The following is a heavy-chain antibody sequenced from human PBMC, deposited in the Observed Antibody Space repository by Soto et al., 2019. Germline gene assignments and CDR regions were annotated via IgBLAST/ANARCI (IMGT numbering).Heavy chain of an antibody. J-gene: IGHJ6*03. D-gene: IGHD3-9*01. CDR1: GFTFSSYA. V-gene: IGHV3-23*01. Sequence: GGSLRLSCAASGFTFSSYAMSWVRQAPGKGLEWVSAISGSGGSTYYADSVKGRFTISRDNSKNTLYLQMNSLRAEDTAVYYCAKDYYDILTGYWFYYMDVWGKGTTVTVSS. CDR3: AKDYYDILTGYWFYYMDV. CDR2: ISGSGGST.